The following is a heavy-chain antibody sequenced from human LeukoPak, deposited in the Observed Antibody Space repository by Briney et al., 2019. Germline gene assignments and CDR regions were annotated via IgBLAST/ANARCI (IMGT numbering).Heavy chain of an antibody. Sequence: SETLSLSCSVSGGSISNNYWSWIRQSPEKGLEWIGYIHSSGSTDYNPSFKSRVVVSVDTSKNQFSLKLYSVTATDTAVYYCARHGLKLVGASTIYFDNWGQGTLVTVSS. V-gene: IGHV4-59*08. J-gene: IGHJ4*02. CDR3: ARHGLKLVGASTIYFDN. CDR2: IHSSGST. D-gene: IGHD1-26*01. CDR1: GGSISNNY.